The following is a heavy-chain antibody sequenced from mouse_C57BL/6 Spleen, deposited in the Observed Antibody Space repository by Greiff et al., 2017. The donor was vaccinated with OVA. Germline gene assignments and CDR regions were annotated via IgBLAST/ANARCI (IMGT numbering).Heavy chain of an antibody. D-gene: IGHD2-14*01. V-gene: IGHV1-82*01. CDR2: IYPGDGVT. CDR1: GYAFSSSW. CDR3: ARAKREYDAAMGY. J-gene: IGHJ4*01. Sequence: QVQLQQSGPELVKPGASVKISCKASGYAFSSSWMNWVKQRPGKGLEWIGRIYPGDGVTNYNGKFKGKATLTADKSSSTAYMQRSSLTSEDSAVYFCARAKREYDAAMGYRGQKTSVTSAS.